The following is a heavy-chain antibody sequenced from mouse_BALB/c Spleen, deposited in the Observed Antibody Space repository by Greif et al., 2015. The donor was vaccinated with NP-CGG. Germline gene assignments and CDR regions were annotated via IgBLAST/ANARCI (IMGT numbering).Heavy chain of an antibody. D-gene: IGHD4-1*01. J-gene: IGHJ3*01. CDR2: IDPENGNT. V-gene: IGHV14-1*02. CDR3: ARSGLGQAWFAY. CDR1: GFNIKDYY. Sequence: VQLQQSGAELVRPGALVKLSCKASGFNIKDYYMHWVKQRPEQGLEWIGWIDPENGNTIYDPKFQGKASITADTSSNTAYLQLSSLTSEDTAVYYCARSGLGQAWFAYWGQGTLVTVSA.